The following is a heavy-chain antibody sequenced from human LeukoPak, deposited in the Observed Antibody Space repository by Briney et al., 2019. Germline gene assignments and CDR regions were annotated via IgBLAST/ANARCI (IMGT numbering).Heavy chain of an antibody. D-gene: IGHD4-17*01. CDR2: ISYDGSNK. CDR3: ARGDYIPDY. J-gene: IGHJ4*02. V-gene: IGHV3-30-3*01. CDR1: GFIFGSYW. Sequence: GGSLRLSCAGSGFIFGSYWMSWVRQAPGKGLEWVAVISYDGSNKYYADSVKGRFTISRDNSKNTLYLQMNSLRAEDTAVYYCARGDYIPDYWGQGTLVTVSS.